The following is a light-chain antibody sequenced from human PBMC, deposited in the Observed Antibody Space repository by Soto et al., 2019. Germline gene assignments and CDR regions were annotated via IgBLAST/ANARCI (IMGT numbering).Light chain of an antibody. CDR2: DAS. CDR1: QSIRNS. CDR3: QQSSSWPATT. V-gene: IGKV3-11*01. J-gene: IGKJ3*01. Sequence: EIVLTQSPATLSLSPGERATLSCRASQSIRNSLAWYQQRPGQAPRLLIYDASNRATGIPARFSGSGSETDFTLTISSLEPEDFAVYYCQQSSSWPATTFGPGT.